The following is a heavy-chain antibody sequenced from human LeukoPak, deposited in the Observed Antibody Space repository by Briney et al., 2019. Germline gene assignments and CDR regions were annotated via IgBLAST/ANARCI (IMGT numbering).Heavy chain of an antibody. CDR2: TRNKANSYTT. D-gene: IGHD6-19*01. CDR1: GFTFSDHY. CDR3: ARALAGHHFDY. Sequence: GGSLRLSCAASGFTFSDHYMDWVRQAPGKGLEWVGRTRNKANSYTTEYAASVKGRFTISRDDSKNSLYLQMNSLKTEDTAVYYCARALAGHHFDYWGQGTLVTVSS. J-gene: IGHJ4*02. V-gene: IGHV3-72*01.